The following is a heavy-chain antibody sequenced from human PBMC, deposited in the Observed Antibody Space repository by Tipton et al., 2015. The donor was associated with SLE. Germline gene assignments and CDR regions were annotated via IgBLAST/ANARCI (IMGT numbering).Heavy chain of an antibody. V-gene: IGHV3-21*01. J-gene: IGHJ4*02. CDR1: GFTFSSYS. CDR2: ISSSSSYI. D-gene: IGHD1-26*01. Sequence: SLRLSCAASGFTFSSYSVNWVRQAPGKGLEWVSSISSSSSYIYYADSVKGRFTISRDNAKNSLYLQMNSLRAEDTAVYYCARVGRGYDYFDYWGQGTLVTVSS. CDR3: ARVGRGYDYFDY.